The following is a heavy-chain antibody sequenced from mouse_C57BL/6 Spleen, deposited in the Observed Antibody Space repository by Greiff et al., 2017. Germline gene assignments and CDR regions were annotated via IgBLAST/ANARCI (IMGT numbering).Heavy chain of an antibody. CDR2: IYPYNGVS. Sequence: EVKVEESGPELVKPGASVKISCKASGYSFTGYYMHWVKQSHGNILDWIGYIYPYNGVSSYNQKFKGKATLTVDKSSSTAYMELRSLTSEDSAVYYCAMPYGNYLGGFDYWGQGTTLTVSS. CDR1: GYSFTGYY. V-gene: IGHV1-31*01. CDR3: AMPYGNYLGGFDY. J-gene: IGHJ2*01. D-gene: IGHD2-1*01.